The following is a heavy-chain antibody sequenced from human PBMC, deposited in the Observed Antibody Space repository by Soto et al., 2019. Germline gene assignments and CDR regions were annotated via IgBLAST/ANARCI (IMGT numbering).Heavy chain of an antibody. J-gene: IGHJ3*01. CDR1: GLTISGKKY. CDR2: LYDVDGS. CDR3: ATWHEREHAYDV. V-gene: IGHV3-53*01. Sequence: ESGGGLIPPGESLRLSCAAFGLTISGKKYVAWVRQAPGKGLEWVSALYDVDGSFYADSVKGRFTTSSDSSKTTVYLQMNDLRPDDTAVYYCATWHEREHAYDVWGQGTTVTVSS. D-gene: IGHD1-1*01.